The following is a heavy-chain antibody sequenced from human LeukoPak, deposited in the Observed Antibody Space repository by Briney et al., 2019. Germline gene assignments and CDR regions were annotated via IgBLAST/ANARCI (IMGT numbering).Heavy chain of an antibody. D-gene: IGHD3-9*01. CDR1: GDSISSGYY. V-gene: IGHV4-38-2*01. CDR3: ARVDILTGFDY. J-gene: IGHJ4*02. CDR2: IYHSGST. Sequence: SETLSLTCAVSGDSISSGYYWGWIRQPPGKGLEWIGSIYHSGSTYYNPSLKSRVTISVDTSKNQFSLKLSSVTAADTAVYYCARVDILTGFDYWGQGTLVTVPS.